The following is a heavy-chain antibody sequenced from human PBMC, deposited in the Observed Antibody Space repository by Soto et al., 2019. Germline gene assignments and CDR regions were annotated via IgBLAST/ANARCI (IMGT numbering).Heavy chain of an antibody. J-gene: IGHJ6*02. CDR1: GFTFSSYW. D-gene: IGHD3-3*01. CDR2: INSDGSST. V-gene: IGHV3-74*01. Sequence: GGSLRLSCAASGFTFSSYWMHWVRQAPGKGLVWVSRINSDGSSTSYADSVKGRFTISRDNAKNTLYLQMNSLRAEDTAVYYCARDPYYDFWSRYYYYGIDVCGQGTTVTVAS. CDR3: ARDPYYDFWSRYYYYGIDV.